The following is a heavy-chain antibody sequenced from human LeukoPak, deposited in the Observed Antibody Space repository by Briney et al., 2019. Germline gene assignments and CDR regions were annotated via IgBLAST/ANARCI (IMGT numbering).Heavy chain of an antibody. D-gene: IGHD3-9*01. V-gene: IGHV3-11*01. CDR2: ISSSGSTV. J-gene: IGHJ4*02. CDR1: GFTFSDYY. Sequence: PGGSLRLSCAASGFTFSDYYMSWIRQAPGKGLEWVSYISSSGSTVYCADSVKGRFAISRDNPKNSLYLQMNSLRAEDTAVYYCARLLRYFDWSIPIDYWGQGTLVTVSS. CDR3: ARLLRYFDWSIPIDY.